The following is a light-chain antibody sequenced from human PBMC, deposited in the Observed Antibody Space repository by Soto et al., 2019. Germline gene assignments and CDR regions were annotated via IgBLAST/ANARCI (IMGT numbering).Light chain of an antibody. CDR3: AAWDDSLNGGV. Sequence: QSVLTQPPSASGTPGQRVTISCSGSSSNIGTYSVSWYQQFPGTAPTLLIYSDNQRPSGVPDRFSASKSGASASLAISGLQSEDEAYFYCAAWDDSLNGGVFGTGTKVTVL. J-gene: IGLJ1*01. V-gene: IGLV1-44*01. CDR1: SSNIGTYS. CDR2: SDN.